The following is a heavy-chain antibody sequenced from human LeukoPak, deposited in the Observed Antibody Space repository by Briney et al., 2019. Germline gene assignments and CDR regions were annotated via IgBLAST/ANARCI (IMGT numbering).Heavy chain of an antibody. Sequence: SGGSLRLSCAASGFTFSDYYMSWIRQAPGKGLEWVSYISSSGSIIYHADSVEGRFTISRDNAKKSLYLQMNSLRAEDTAVYYCARGIVVVPATIGSDYWGRGTLVTVSS. D-gene: IGHD2-2*02. CDR2: ISSSGSII. V-gene: IGHV3-11*04. CDR3: ARGIVVVPATIGSDY. CDR1: GFTFSDYY. J-gene: IGHJ4*02.